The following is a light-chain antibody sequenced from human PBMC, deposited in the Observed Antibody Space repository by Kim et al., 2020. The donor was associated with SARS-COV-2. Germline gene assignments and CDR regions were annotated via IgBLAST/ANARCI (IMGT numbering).Light chain of an antibody. CDR1: QSVSNN. Sequence: EIVMTQSPATLSVSPGERATLSYRASQSVSNNLAWYQQKPGQAPRLLIYDASTRATGIPVRFSGSGSGTEFTLTVSSLQSEDFAVYYCQHYNHWPNTFGQGTKLEI. CDR3: QHYNHWPNT. J-gene: IGKJ2*01. CDR2: DAS. V-gene: IGKV3-15*01.